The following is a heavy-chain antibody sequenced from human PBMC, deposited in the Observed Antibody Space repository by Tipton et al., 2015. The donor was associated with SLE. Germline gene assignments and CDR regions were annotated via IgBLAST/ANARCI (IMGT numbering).Heavy chain of an antibody. J-gene: IGHJ4*02. CDR2: TYYRSKWYN. Sequence: GLVKPSQTLSLTCAISGDSVSSNSAAWNWIRQSPSRGLEWLGRTYYRSKWYNDYAVSVKSRITINPDTSKNQFSLKLSSVTAADTAVYYCASVEWELASFDYWGQGTLVTVSS. V-gene: IGHV6-1*01. CDR3: ASVEWELASFDY. D-gene: IGHD1-26*01. CDR1: GDSVSSNSAA.